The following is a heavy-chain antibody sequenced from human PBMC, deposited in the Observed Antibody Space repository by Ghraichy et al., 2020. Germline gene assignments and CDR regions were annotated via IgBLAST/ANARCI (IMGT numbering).Heavy chain of an antibody. J-gene: IGHJ4*02. D-gene: IGHD3-9*01. V-gene: IGHV4-59*01. Sequence: SETLSLTCTVSGGSISSYYWSWIRQPPGKGLEWIGYIYYSGSTNYNPSLKSRVTISVDTSKNQFSLKLSSVTAADTAVYYCARDGPLLRYPDWGQGTLVTVSS. CDR3: ARDGPLLRYPD. CDR2: IYYSGST. CDR1: GGSISSYY.